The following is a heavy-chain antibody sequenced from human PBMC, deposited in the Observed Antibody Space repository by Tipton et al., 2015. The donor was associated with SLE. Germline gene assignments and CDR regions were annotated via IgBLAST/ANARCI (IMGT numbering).Heavy chain of an antibody. V-gene: IGHV4-34*01. CDR2: INHSGST. Sequence: TLSLTCAVYGGSFSGYYWSWIRQPPGKGPEWIGEINHSGSTNYNPALKSRVTISVDTSKNQFSLNLSPVTAADTAVYYCGRHKTATRAFDFWGQGTLVTVSS. J-gene: IGHJ3*01. D-gene: IGHD1-1*01. CDR1: GGSFSGYY. CDR3: GRHKTATRAFDF.